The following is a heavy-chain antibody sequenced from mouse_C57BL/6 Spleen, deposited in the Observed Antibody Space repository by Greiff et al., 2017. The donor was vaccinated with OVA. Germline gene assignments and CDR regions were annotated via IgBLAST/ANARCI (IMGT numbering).Heavy chain of an antibody. CDR1: GYTFTSYG. Sequence: QVQLQQSGAELARPGASVKLSCKASGYTFTSYGISWVKQRTGQGLEWIGEIYPRSGNTYYNEKFKGKATLTADKSSSTAYMELRSLTSEDSAVYFCARRDYDVDYAMDYWGQGTSVTVSS. J-gene: IGHJ4*01. D-gene: IGHD2-4*01. CDR2: IYPRSGNT. V-gene: IGHV1-81*01. CDR3: ARRDYDVDYAMDY.